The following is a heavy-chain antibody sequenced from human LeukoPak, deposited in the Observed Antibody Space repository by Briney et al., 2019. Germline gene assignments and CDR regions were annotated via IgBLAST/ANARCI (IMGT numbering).Heavy chain of an antibody. D-gene: IGHD6-19*01. CDR2: IFHSGST. CDR1: GDSISSSSYY. V-gene: IGHV4-39*01. Sequence: PSETLSLTCTVSGDSISSSSYYWGWIRQPPGKGLEWIGSIFHSGSTYYNPSLKSRVTISVDTSKNQFSLRLTPVTAADTAVYYCARGIAVAGQLWGYYYYYMDVWGKGTTVTVSS. CDR3: ARGIAVAGQLWGYYYYYMDV. J-gene: IGHJ6*03.